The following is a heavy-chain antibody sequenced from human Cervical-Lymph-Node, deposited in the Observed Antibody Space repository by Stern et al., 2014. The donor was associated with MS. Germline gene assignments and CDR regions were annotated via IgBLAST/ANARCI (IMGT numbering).Heavy chain of an antibody. D-gene: IGHD4-17*01. CDR3: AIPLTVTVGAMDV. Sequence: QVQLVHSGAEVKKPGSSVKVSCKTSGGTFNTYPINWVRQAPGQGLEWMGGIIPIFGTANYAQRVQGRVTITAAESTRTAYRELSGLRSEDTAVYFCAIPLTVTVGAMDVWGQGTTVTVSS. J-gene: IGHJ6*02. CDR1: GGTFNTYP. CDR2: IIPIFGTA. V-gene: IGHV1-69*01.